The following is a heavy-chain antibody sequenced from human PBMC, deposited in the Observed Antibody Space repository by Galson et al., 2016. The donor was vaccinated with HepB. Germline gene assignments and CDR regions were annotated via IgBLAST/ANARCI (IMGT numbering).Heavy chain of an antibody. CDR2: IYHSGST. J-gene: IGHJ4*02. CDR3: AEGGLIWYQNCFDL. CDR1: GDSISPANW. Sequence: ETLSLTCAVSGDSISPANWWSWVRQPPGKGLEWIGEIYHSGSTNYSPSPQRRVTISVDKSKNQISLTLGSVTAADTAVYYCAEGGLIWYQNCFDLWGQGTLVTVSS. D-gene: IGHD2-8*01. V-gene: IGHV4-4*02.